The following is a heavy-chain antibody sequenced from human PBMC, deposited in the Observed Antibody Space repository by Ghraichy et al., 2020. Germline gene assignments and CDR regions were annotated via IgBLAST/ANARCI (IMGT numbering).Heavy chain of an antibody. CDR3: ATDRLVGGYPIPGGVYMDV. J-gene: IGHJ6*03. Sequence: ASVKVSCKVSGYTLTELSMHWVRQAPGKGLEWMGGFDPEDGETIYAQKFQGRVTMTEDTSTDTAYMELSSLRSEDTAVYYCATDRLVGGYPIPGGVYMDVWGKGTTVTVSS. D-gene: IGHD1-26*01. CDR2: FDPEDGET. V-gene: IGHV1-24*01. CDR1: GYTLTELS.